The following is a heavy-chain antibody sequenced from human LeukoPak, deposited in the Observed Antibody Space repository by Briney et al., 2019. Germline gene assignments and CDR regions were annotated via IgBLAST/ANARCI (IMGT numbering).Heavy chain of an antibody. J-gene: IGHJ4*02. CDR2: IWYDGSNK. V-gene: IGHV3-33*08. Sequence: PGRSLRLSCAASGFTFSSYGMHWVRQAPGKGLEWVAVIWYDGSNKYYADSVKGRFTISRDNSKNTLYLQMNSLRAEDTAVYYCAREKIAVAGLFDYWGQGTLDTVSS. CDR3: AREKIAVAGLFDY. CDR1: GFTFSSYG. D-gene: IGHD6-19*01.